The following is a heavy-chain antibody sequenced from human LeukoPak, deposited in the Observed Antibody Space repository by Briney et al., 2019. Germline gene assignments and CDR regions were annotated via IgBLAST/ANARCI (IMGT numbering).Heavy chain of an antibody. J-gene: IGHJ4*02. CDR1: GGTFSSYA. Sequence: ASVKVSCKASGGTFSSYAISWVRQAPGQGLEWMVGIIPIFGTANYAQKFQGIVTSTGDESTIAAYIELSSLSSEDTAVYYCGRAPSGSTFGGGQGTRVTVSS. CDR2: IIPIFGTA. V-gene: IGHV1-69*13. D-gene: IGHD1-26*01. CDR3: GRAPSGSTFG.